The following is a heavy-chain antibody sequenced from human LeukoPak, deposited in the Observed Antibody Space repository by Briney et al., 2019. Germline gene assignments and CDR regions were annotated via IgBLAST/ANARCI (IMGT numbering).Heavy chain of an antibody. Sequence: HWASVKVSCKASGYTFTSYAMNWVRQAPGQGLEWMGWISTNTGNPTYAQGFTGRFVFSLDTSVSTAYLQISSLKAEDTAVYYCARDLPVGDYGDYFEAFDIWGQGTMVTVSS. D-gene: IGHD4-17*01. CDR2: ISTNTGNP. J-gene: IGHJ3*02. CDR1: GYTFTSYA. V-gene: IGHV7-4-1*02. CDR3: ARDLPVGDYGDYFEAFDI.